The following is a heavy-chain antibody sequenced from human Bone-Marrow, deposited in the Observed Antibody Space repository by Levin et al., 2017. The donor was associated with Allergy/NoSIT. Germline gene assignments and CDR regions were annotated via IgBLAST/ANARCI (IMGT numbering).Heavy chain of an antibody. J-gene: IGHJ4*02. Sequence: GSLRLSCAASGFTFSDYVMNWVRQAPGKGLEWVSVIWGSGGTTYYADSVKGRFTISRDNSKNTLYLQMNSLRADDTAVYFCARTPGALVVRPYFDSWGQGTLVSVSS. CDR2: IWGSGGTT. CDR1: GFTFSDYV. D-gene: IGHD2-15*01. V-gene: IGHV3-23*01. CDR3: ARTPGALVVRPYFDS.